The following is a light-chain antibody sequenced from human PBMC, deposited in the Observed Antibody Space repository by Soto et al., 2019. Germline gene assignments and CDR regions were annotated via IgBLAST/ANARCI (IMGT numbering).Light chain of an antibody. CDR3: HQNNERPPWT. V-gene: IGKV3-15*01. CDR1: QSISTN. J-gene: IGKJ1*01. Sequence: ETVMTQSPATLSVSPGERATLSCRASQSISTNLAWYQQKPGQAPRLLMYGASTRATGIPARFSGSGSGTEFTLTISSLQSEDFAVYYCHQNNERPPWTFGQGTKVEIK. CDR2: GAS.